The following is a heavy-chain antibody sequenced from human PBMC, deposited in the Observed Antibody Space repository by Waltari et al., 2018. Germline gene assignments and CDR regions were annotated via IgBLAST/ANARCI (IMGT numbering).Heavy chain of an antibody. J-gene: IGHJ4*02. CDR1: GFTFSDVF. D-gene: IGHD3-10*01. V-gene: IGHV3-72*01. CDR3: ALIRGRFGY. Sequence: EVQLVQSGGGLVQPGGSLRLSCVVSGFTFSDVFIDWFRQAPGKGLEWVGRIKNKDYSYTTEYGASVSGRFTISREDSKRSGYLQMNSLKIEDTAVYYCALIRGRFGYWGQGTLVTVSS. CDR2: IKNKDYSYTT.